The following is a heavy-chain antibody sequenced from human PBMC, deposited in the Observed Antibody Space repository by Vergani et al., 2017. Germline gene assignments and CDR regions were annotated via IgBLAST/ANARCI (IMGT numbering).Heavy chain of an antibody. D-gene: IGHD2-21*02. CDR3: AREDCCGDFYPWYYYGMDV. CDR1: GFTFSSYA. Sequence: EVQLLESGGNLIQPGGSLRLSCGASGFTFSSYAMTWVRQAPGKGLQWVSAISGSGGNTFYTDSVKGRFTISRDNSKDTLYLQMNSLKTEDTAVYYCAREDCCGDFYPWYYYGMDVWGQGTTVTVSS. J-gene: IGHJ6*02. CDR2: ISGSGGNT. V-gene: IGHV3-23*01.